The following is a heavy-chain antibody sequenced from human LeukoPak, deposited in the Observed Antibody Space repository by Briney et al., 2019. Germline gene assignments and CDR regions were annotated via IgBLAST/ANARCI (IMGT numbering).Heavy chain of an antibody. CDR2: ISGSGGST. V-gene: IGHV3-23*01. Sequence: GGSLRLSCAASGFTFSSYAMSWVRQAPGKGLEWVSAISGSGGSTYYADSVKGRFTISRDNSKNTLYLQMNSLRAGDTAVYYCAKEGSDYDFWSGYLDYWGQGTLVTVSS. CDR1: GFTFSSYA. D-gene: IGHD3-3*01. CDR3: AKEGSDYDFWSGYLDY. J-gene: IGHJ4*02.